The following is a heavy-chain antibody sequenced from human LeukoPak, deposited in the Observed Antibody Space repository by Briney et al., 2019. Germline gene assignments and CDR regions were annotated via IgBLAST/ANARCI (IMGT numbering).Heavy chain of an antibody. D-gene: IGHD3-10*01. J-gene: IGHJ4*02. V-gene: IGHV3-23*01. Sequence: GGSLRLSCAVPGFTFSSDAVSWVRQAPGKGLEWVSGISDNGGGTYYADSVKGRFTISRDNSKNTLYLQMNCLRAEDTAVYYCAKGDYYASGSSFVYWGQGTLVTVSS. CDR2: ISDNGGGT. CDR1: GFTFSSDA. CDR3: AKGDYYASGSSFVY.